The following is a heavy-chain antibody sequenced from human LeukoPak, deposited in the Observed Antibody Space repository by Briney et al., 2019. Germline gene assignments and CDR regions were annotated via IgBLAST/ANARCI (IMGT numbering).Heavy chain of an antibody. CDR1: GFTFSSYA. J-gene: IGHJ6*02. CDR3: ARDRALQRLAPEGYGMDV. CDR2: ISYDGSNK. V-gene: IGHV3-30-3*01. D-gene: IGHD6-25*01. Sequence: PGGSLRLSCAASGFTFSSYAMHWVRQAPGKGLEWVAVISYDGSNKYYADSVKGRFTISRDNSKNTLYLQMNSLRAEDTAVYYCARDRALQRLAPEGYGMDVWGQGTTVTVSS.